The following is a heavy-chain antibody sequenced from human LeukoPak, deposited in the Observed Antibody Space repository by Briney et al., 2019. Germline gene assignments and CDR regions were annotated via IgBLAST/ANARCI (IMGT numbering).Heavy chain of an antibody. CDR1: GYTFTGYY. CDR3: ARDRQPILIGSHYYYYYGMDV. V-gene: IGHV1-2*02. Sequence: ASVKVSCKASGYTFTGYYMHWVRQAPGQGLEWMGWINPNSGGTNYAQKFQGRVTMTRDTSISTAYMELSRLRSDDTAVYYCARDRQPILIGSHYYYYYGMDVWGQGTTVTVSS. D-gene: IGHD3-9*01. CDR2: INPNSGGT. J-gene: IGHJ6*02.